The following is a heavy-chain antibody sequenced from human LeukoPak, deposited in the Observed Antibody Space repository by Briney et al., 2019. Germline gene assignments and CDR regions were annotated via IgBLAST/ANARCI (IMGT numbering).Heavy chain of an antibody. CDR1: GASISSDY. V-gene: IGHV4-59*08. D-gene: IGHD5-18*01. CDR3: ARHVGYGNNWFDP. CDR2: IYYSGST. J-gene: IGHJ5*02. Sequence: SETLSLTCTVSGASISSDYWTWIRQPPGMGLEWIGYIYYSGSTNYNPSLKSRVTISVDTSKNQFSLKLRSLTAADTAVYYCARHVGYGNNWFDPWGQGTLVTVSS.